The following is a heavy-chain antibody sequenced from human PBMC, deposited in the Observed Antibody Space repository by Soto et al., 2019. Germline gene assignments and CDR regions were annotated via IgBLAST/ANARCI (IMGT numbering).Heavy chain of an antibody. CDR1: GFTFRSYT. Sequence: EVQLLASGGGLVQPGGSLRLSCAASGFTFRSYTMTWVRQAPGKGLEWVAGTSGSGGNTHYADSVRGRFTISRDNSKNTLFLQMDSLRADDTALYYCAKDPDSSGWYWRFDFGGQGTLVTVSS. CDR3: AKDPDSSGWYWRFDF. V-gene: IGHV3-23*01. CDR2: TSGSGGNT. J-gene: IGHJ4*02. D-gene: IGHD6-19*01.